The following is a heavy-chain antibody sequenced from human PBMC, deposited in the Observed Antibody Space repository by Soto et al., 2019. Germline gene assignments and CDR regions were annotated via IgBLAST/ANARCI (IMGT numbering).Heavy chain of an antibody. V-gene: IGHV4-30-4*01. CDR3: ARDFPPIAARPPSYYYGMDV. Sequence: PSETLSLTCPVSGGSISSGDYYWSWIRQPPGKGLEWIGYIYYSGSTYYNPSRKSRVTISVDTSKNQFSLKLSSVTAADTAVYYCARDFPPIAARPPSYYYGMDVWGQGTTVTVSS. CDR2: IYYSGST. CDR1: GGSISSGDYY. J-gene: IGHJ6*02. D-gene: IGHD6-6*01.